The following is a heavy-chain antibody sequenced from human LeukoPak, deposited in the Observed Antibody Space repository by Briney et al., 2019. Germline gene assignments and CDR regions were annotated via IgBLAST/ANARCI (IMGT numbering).Heavy chain of an antibody. CDR3: ASSPPSGIVVFDM. V-gene: IGHV3-72*01. CDR2: IRNKANSYTT. J-gene: IGHJ3*02. Sequence: GGSLRLSCAASGVTFSDHYMEWVRQAPGKGLEWVGRIRNKANSYTTEYAASVKGGFTISKNSLYLQMNSLKIEDTAVYYRASSPPSGIVVFDMWGQGTMVTVSS. D-gene: IGHD1-26*01. CDR1: GVTFSDHY.